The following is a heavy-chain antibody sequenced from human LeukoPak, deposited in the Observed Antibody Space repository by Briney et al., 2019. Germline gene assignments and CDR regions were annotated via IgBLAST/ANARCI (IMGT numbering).Heavy chain of an antibody. V-gene: IGHV4-39*01. CDR3: ARTLGWASSRYPFDG. Sequence: TSETLSLTCTVSGGSISSSNYYWGWIRQPPGKGLEWIGSMYYSGNTDYNPSLKSRVTISVDTSKNQFSLKVNSVTAADTAVYHCARTLGWASSRYPFDGWGQGTLVTVSS. CDR1: GGSISSSNYY. D-gene: IGHD3-16*02. J-gene: IGHJ4*02. CDR2: MYYSGNT.